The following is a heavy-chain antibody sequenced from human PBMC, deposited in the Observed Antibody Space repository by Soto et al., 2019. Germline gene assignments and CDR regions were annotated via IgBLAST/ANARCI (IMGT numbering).Heavy chain of an antibody. CDR2: IHHSGNT. CDR1: GSSMNTNNW. Sequence: QVQLRESGPGVVKPPGTLSLTCGVLGSSMNTNNWWSWVRQPPGKGLEWIGKIHHSGNTRYNPSLKSRVTFSVDKSNNQFSLKLTSVTAADTAIYYCARTRQSCSETRCYDVYFDFWGQGTLVTVSS. D-gene: IGHD2-15*01. V-gene: IGHV4-4*03. CDR3: ARTRQSCSETRCYDVYFDF. J-gene: IGHJ4*02.